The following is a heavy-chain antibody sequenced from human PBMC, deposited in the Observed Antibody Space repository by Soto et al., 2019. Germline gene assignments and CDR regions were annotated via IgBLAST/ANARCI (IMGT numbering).Heavy chain of an antibody. Sequence: GGSLRLSCAASGFTFSSYAMTWVRQAPGTGLEWVSAITGSGGYTNYADSVKGRFTISRDNSKNTLYLQMNSLRAEDTAVYYCARDSGYSYGPLDYWGQGTLVTVSS. CDR1: GFTFSSYA. V-gene: IGHV3-23*01. D-gene: IGHD5-18*01. CDR3: ARDSGYSYGPLDY. J-gene: IGHJ4*02. CDR2: ITGSGGYT.